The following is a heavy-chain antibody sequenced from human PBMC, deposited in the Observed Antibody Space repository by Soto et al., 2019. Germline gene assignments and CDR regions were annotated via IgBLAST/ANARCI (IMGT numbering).Heavy chain of an antibody. J-gene: IGHJ4*02. Sequence: QAGGSLRLSCAASGFTFSSYAMSWVRQAPGKGLEWVSAISGSGGSTYYADSVKGRFTISRDNSKNTLYLQMNSLRAEDTAVYYCAKSYFRGSVLRYFDWLLFDYWGQGTLVTVSS. V-gene: IGHV3-23*01. CDR2: ISGSGGST. CDR3: AKSYFRGSVLRYFDWLLFDY. CDR1: GFTFSSYA. D-gene: IGHD3-9*01.